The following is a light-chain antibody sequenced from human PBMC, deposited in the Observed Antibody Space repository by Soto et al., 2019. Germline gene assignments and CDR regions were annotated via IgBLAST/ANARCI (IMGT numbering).Light chain of an antibody. Sequence: QSVLTQPPSASGTPGQRVTISCSGSSSNIGSNTVNWYQQLPGTAPKLLIYSNNQRPSGVPDRFSGSKSGTSASLAISGLQSADEADYYCAAWDDSLNGLVVFGGGTKVTVL. V-gene: IGLV1-44*01. J-gene: IGLJ2*01. CDR3: AAWDDSLNGLVV. CDR1: SSNIGSNT. CDR2: SNN.